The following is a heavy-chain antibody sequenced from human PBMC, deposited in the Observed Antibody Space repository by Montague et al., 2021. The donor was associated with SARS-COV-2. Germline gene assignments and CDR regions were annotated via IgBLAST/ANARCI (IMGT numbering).Heavy chain of an antibody. CDR1: GGSISSYY. CDR2: IYYSGSS. CDR3: ASPGGSCSGGSCYYVY. J-gene: IGHJ4*02. V-gene: IGHV4-59*01. Sequence: SETLSLTCTVSGGSISSYYWSWIRQPPGKGLEWIGYIYYSGSSNYNPSLKSRVTISIDTSKNQFSLNLNSVTAADGAVYYCASPGGSCSGGSCYYVYWGQGTLVTVSS. D-gene: IGHD2-15*01.